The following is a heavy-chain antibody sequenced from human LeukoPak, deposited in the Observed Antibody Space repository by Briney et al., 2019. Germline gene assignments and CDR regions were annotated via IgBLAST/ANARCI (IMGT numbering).Heavy chain of an antibody. D-gene: IGHD3-10*01. CDR2: ISSSSSYI. J-gene: IGHJ6*03. Sequence: PGGSLRLSCAASGFTFSAYGMHWVRQAPGKGLEWVSSISSSSSYIYYADSVKGRFTISRDNAKNSLYLQMNSLRAEGTAVYYCAKDDTMVRGVISLYYYYMDVWGKGTTVTVSS. CDR3: AKDDTMVRGVISLYYYYMDV. CDR1: GFTFSAYG. V-gene: IGHV3-21*04.